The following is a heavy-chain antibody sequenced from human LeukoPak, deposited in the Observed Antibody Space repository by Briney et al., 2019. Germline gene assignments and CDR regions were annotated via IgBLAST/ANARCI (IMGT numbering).Heavy chain of an antibody. D-gene: IGHD5-12*01. J-gene: IGHJ5*02. CDR1: GFTFSSYG. CDR3: ARDRNIVPPYNCFAP. CDR2: IWYDGSNK. Sequence: GGSLRLSCAASGFTFSSYGMHWVRQAPGKGLEWVAVIWYDGSNKYYADSVKGRFTISRDNSTNTLYLQMNSRRAEDTAVYYCARDRNIVPPYNCFAPWAQEPLFPVPS. V-gene: IGHV3-33*08.